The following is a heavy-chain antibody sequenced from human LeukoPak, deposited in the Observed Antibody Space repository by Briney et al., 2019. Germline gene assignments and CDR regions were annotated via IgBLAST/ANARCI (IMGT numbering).Heavy chain of an antibody. D-gene: IGHD3-3*01. Sequence: SQTLSLTCTVSGGSISSGGYYWSWIRQHPGKGLEWIGYIYYSGSTYYNPSLKSRVTISVDTSKNQFSLKLSSVTAADTAVYYCARDRPYYDFWSGPPDVWGQGTTVTASS. CDR1: GGSISSGGYY. CDR3: ARDRPYYDFWSGPPDV. CDR2: IYYSGST. J-gene: IGHJ6*02. V-gene: IGHV4-31*03.